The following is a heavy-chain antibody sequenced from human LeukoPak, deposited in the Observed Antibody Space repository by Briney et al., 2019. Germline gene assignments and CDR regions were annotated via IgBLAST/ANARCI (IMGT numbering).Heavy chain of an antibody. CDR1: GGTVTRYA. D-gene: IGHD6-19*01. CDR2: IMPILGIA. CDR3: ARHIAVAGTGALFAP. Sequence: SGKLCCTAAGGTVTRYAISWGREAPGPGHEWRGRIMPILGIATYAQKFQRRVSIPAHKSTSTAYMQLSTLRSEYTAVYYCARHIAVAGTGALFAPWGQGTLLTLPS. V-gene: IGHV1-69*04. J-gene: IGHJ5*02.